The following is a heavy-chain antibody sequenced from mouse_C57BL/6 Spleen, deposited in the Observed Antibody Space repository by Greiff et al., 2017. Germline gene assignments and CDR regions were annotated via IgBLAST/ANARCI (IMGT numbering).Heavy chain of an antibody. Sequence: EVQLVESGGGLVQPKGSLKLSCAASGFSFNTYAMNWVRQAPGKGLEWVARIRSKSNNYATYYADSVKDRFTISRDDSESMLYLQMNNLKTEDTAMYYCVRPPYYYGSSYDWFAYWGQGTLVTVSA. CDR1: GFSFNTYA. CDR2: IRSKSNNYAT. J-gene: IGHJ3*01. V-gene: IGHV10-1*01. CDR3: VRPPYYYGSSYDWFAY. D-gene: IGHD1-1*01.